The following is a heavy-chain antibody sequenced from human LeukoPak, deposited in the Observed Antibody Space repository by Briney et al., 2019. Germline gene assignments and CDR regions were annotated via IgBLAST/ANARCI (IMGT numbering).Heavy chain of an antibody. Sequence: GASVKVSCKASGYTFTGYYIHWVRQAPGQGLEWMGWINTKSGGTNYAQKFQGRVTVTRDTSISTAYMELSRLRSDDTAVYYCARDWPNYNKGVLTDYWGQGTLVTVSS. J-gene: IGHJ4*02. CDR1: GYTFTGYY. D-gene: IGHD4-11*01. CDR3: ARDWPNYNKGVLTDY. CDR2: INTKSGGT. V-gene: IGHV1-2*02.